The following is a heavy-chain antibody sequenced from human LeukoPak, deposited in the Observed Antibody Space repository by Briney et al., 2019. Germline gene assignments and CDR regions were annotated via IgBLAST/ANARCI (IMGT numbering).Heavy chain of an antibody. CDR2: ISAYNGNT. CDR1: GYTFTSYG. V-gene: IGHV1-18*01. CDR3: ASAVVAAKGYNWFDP. Sequence: ASVKVSCKASGYTFTSYGISWVRQAPGQGLEWMGWISAYNGNTNYAQKLQGRVTMTEDTSTDTAYMELSSLRSEDTAVYYCASAVVAAKGYNWFDPWGQGTLVTVSS. J-gene: IGHJ5*02. D-gene: IGHD2-15*01.